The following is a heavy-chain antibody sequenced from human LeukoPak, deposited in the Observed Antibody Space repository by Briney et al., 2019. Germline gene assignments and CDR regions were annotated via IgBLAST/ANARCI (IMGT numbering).Heavy chain of an antibody. Sequence: VASVKVSCKASGYTFTGYYMHWVRQAPGQGLEWMGWINPNSGGTNYAQKFQGRVTMTRDTSISTAYMELSRLRSDDTAVYYCARVSKGWGFGELAWFDPWGQGILVTVSS. J-gene: IGHJ5*02. CDR3: ARVSKGWGFGELAWFDP. CDR2: INPNSGGT. V-gene: IGHV1-2*02. D-gene: IGHD3-10*01. CDR1: GYTFTGYY.